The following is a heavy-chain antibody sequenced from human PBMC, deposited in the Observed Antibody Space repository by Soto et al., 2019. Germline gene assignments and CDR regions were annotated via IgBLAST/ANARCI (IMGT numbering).Heavy chain of an antibody. V-gene: IGHV4-59*01. CDR2: IYYSGST. CDR1: CGSISSYY. CDR3: AGDELRYSGYVSYYYYGMDV. Sequence: PSETLSLTCTVSCGSISSYYWSWIRQPPGKGLEWIGYIYYSGSTNYNPSLKSRVTISVDTSKNQFSLKLSSVTAADTAVYYCAGDELRYSGYVSYYYYGMDVWGQGTTVTVSS. D-gene: IGHD5-12*01. J-gene: IGHJ6*02.